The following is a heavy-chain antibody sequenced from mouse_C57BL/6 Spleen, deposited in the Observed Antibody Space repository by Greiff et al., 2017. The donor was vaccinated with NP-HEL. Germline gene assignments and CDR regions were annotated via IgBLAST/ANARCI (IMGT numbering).Heavy chain of an antibody. J-gene: IGHJ3*01. CDR2: ISDGGSYT. V-gene: IGHV5-4*01. Sequence: EVKLEESGGGLVKPGGSLKLSCAASGFTFSSYAMSWVRQTPEKRLEWVATISDGGSYTYYPDNVKGRFTISRDNAKHNLYLQMSHLKSEDTAMYYCARDLSAYGWFAYWGQGTLVTVSA. CDR3: ARDLSAYGWFAY. D-gene: IGHD1-1*02. CDR1: GFTFSSYA.